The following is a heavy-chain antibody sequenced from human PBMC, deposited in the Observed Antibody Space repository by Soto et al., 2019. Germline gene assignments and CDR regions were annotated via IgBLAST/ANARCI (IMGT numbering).Heavy chain of an antibody. J-gene: IGHJ4*02. CDR3: AKDRCSIKSCTNDY. V-gene: IGHV3-23*01. Sequence: EVQLLESGGGLVQPGGSLRLSCAASGFTFSSYAMSWVRQAPGKGLEWVSAISGSGGSTYYADSVKGLFTISRDNSKNTLYLQMNSLRAEDTAVYYCAKDRCSIKSCTNDYWGQGTLVTVSS. CDR2: ISGSGGST. D-gene: IGHD2-2*01. CDR1: GFTFSSYA.